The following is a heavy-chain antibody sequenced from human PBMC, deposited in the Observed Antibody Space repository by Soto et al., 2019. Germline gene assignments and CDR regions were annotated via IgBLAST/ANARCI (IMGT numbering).Heavy chain of an antibody. V-gene: IGHV3-7*01. J-gene: IGHJ6*02. D-gene: IGHD3-9*01. CDR2: IKQDGSEK. Sequence: EVQLVESGGGLVQPGGSLRLSCAASGFTFSSYWMSWVRQAPGKGLEWVANIKQDGSEKYYVDSVTGRFTISRDHAKNPLFLQMDSLRAGDPAVYFCARAGLLYFALDVWGQGTTVTVSS. CDR1: GFTFSSYW. CDR3: ARAGLLYFALDV.